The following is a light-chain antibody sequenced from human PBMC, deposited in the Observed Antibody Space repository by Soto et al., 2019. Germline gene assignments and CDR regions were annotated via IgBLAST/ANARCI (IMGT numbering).Light chain of an antibody. V-gene: IGKV3-20*01. CDR2: GAS. CDR1: QSVNSNF. J-gene: IGKJ1*01. Sequence: EVVLTQSPGTLSLSPGDRATLSCRASQSVNSNFLAWYQQKPGQAPRLLTYGASSRATGIPDTFSGSGSGTDFTLTISRLEPGDFAVYYCQQYGTSPWTFGQGTKVDIK. CDR3: QQYGTSPWT.